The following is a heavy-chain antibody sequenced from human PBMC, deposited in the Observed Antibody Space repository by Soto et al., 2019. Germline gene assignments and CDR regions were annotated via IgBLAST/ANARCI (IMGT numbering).Heavy chain of an antibody. CDR3: ARADPPGSGSPMDV. V-gene: IGHV3-11*05. CDR1: GFTFSDYY. Sequence: PGGSLRLSCAASGFTFSDYYMSWIRQAPGKGLEWVSYISSSSSYTNYADSVKGRFTISRDNAKNSLYLQMNSLRAEDTAVYYCARADPPGSGSPMDVWGQGTTVTVSS. CDR2: ISSSSSYT. J-gene: IGHJ6*02. D-gene: IGHD3-10*01.